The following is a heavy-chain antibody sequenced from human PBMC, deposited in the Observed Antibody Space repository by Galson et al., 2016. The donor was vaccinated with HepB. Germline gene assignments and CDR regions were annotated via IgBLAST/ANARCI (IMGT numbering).Heavy chain of an antibody. CDR1: GYTFNIYG. Sequence: SVKVSCKASGYTFNIYGINWVRQAPGQGLEWMGRISPYNGNTKYAQKFQGRVTMTTDTSTSTAYMELRSLRSDDTAVYYCARPNYDFWSNYRGALDIWGQGTMVTVSS. CDR2: ISPYNGNT. CDR3: ARPNYDFWSNYRGALDI. V-gene: IGHV1-18*01. D-gene: IGHD3-3*01. J-gene: IGHJ3*02.